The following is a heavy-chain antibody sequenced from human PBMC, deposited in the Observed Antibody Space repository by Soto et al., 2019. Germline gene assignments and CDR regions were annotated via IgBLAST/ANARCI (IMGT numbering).Heavy chain of an antibody. D-gene: IGHD2-2*01. CDR1: GFTFSSYA. Sequence: GGSLRLSCAASGFTFSSYAMSWVRQAPGKGLEWVSAISGSGGSTYYADSVKGRFTISRDNSKNTLYLQMNSLRAEDTAVYYCAKGRGCSSTSCSYYYGMDVWGQGTTVTVSS. J-gene: IGHJ6*02. CDR3: AKGRGCSSTSCSYYYGMDV. V-gene: IGHV3-23*01. CDR2: ISGSGGST.